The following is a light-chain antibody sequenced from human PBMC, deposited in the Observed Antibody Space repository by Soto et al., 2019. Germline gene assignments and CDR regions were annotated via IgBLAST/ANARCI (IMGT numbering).Light chain of an antibody. Sequence: QSVLTXPPSVSGAPRQRVTISCTGSSSNIGAGYDVHWYQQFPGTAPKLLIFDNKYRPSGVPDRFSGSKSGTLASLGINGLQADDEADYFCQSYDNISGSSVFGTGTKVTVL. CDR1: SSNIGAGYD. V-gene: IGLV1-40*01. CDR2: DNK. CDR3: QSYDNISGSSV. J-gene: IGLJ1*01.